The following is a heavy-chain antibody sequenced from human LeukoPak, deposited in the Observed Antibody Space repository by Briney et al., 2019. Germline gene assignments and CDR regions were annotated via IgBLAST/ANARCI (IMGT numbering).Heavy chain of an antibody. D-gene: IGHD7-27*01. J-gene: IGHJ4*02. Sequence: XSVKVSCKASGYTFTSYGISWVRQAPGQGLEWMGGIIPIFGTANYAQKFQGRVTITADESTSTAYMELSSLRSEDTAVYYCARDTGDFDYWGQGTLVTVSS. CDR3: ARDTGDFDY. CDR1: GYTFTSYG. CDR2: IIPIFGTA. V-gene: IGHV1-69*13.